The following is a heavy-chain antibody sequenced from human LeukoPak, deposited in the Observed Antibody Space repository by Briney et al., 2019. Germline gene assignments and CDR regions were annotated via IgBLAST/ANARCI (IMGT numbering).Heavy chain of an antibody. CDR3: VRSSNCGGDCYYFDY. CDR2: IIPIFGTA. Sequence: SVKVSCKASGGTFSSYAISWVRQAPGQGLEWMGGIIPIFGTANYAQKFQGRVTITADESTSTAYMELSSLRSEDTAVYYCVRSSNCGGDCYYFDYWGQGTLVTVSS. J-gene: IGHJ4*02. V-gene: IGHV1-69*01. D-gene: IGHD2-21*02. CDR1: GGTFSSYA.